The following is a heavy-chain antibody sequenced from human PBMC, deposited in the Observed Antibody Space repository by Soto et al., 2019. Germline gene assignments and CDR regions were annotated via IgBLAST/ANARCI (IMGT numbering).Heavy chain of an antibody. D-gene: IGHD4-4*01. Sequence: SETLSLTCTLSGASISSGGSYWTWIRQHPGKGLEWIGYIYYNGNTYYNPSLRSRITISVDTSNNQFSLKLNSVTAADTAVYYCASFNDRLTPATVLHWGQGTLVTVSS. J-gene: IGHJ4*02. V-gene: IGHV4-31*03. CDR2: IYYNGNT. CDR3: ASFNDRLTPATVLH. CDR1: GASISSGGSY.